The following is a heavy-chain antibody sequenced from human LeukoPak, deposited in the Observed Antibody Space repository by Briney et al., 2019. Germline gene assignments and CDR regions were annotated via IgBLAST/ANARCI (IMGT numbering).Heavy chain of an antibody. Sequence: GGSLRFSCAASGFTFSSYAMHWVRQAPGKGLEWVAVISYDGSNKYYADSVKGRFTISRDNSKNTLYLQMNSLRAEDTAVYYCARDRLFPGDYWGRGTLVTVSS. J-gene: IGHJ4*02. CDR1: GFTFSSYA. V-gene: IGHV3-30*04. CDR2: ISYDGSNK. CDR3: ARDRLFPGDY. D-gene: IGHD6-25*01.